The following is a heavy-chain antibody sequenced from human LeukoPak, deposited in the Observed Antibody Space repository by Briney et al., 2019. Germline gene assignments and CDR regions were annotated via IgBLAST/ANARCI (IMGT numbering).Heavy chain of an antibody. CDR1: GFTFSSYW. Sequence: GGSLKLSCAASGFTFSSYWMSWVRQAPGKGLEWVSYISSSGSTIYYADSVKGRFTISRDNAKNSLYLQMNSLRAEDTAVYYCARDQVVVVPAAILYYYYYYMDVWGKGTTVTVSS. V-gene: IGHV3-48*04. D-gene: IGHD2-2*01. CDR3: ARDQVVVVPAAILYYYYYYMDV. CDR2: ISSSGSTI. J-gene: IGHJ6*03.